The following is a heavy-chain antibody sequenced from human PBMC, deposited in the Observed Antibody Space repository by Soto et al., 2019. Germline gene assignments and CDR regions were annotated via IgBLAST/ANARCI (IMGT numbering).Heavy chain of an antibody. CDR2: ISYDGSNK. CDR3: SRGGLGYCSGGSCYSKNWFAP. D-gene: IGHD2-15*01. Sequence: QVQLVESGGGVVQPGRSLRLSCAASGFTFSSYAMHWVRQAPGKGLEWVAVISYDGSNKYYADSVKGRFTISRDNSKNTLYLQMNSLRAEDTAVSYCSRGGLGYCSGGSCYSKNWFAPWGQGTLVTVSS. J-gene: IGHJ5*02. V-gene: IGHV3-30-3*01. CDR1: GFTFSSYA.